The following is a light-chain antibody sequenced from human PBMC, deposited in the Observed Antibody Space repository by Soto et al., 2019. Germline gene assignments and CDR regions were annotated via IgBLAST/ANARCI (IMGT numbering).Light chain of an antibody. CDR2: EVR. CDR1: SSDVGSYNY. V-gene: IGLV2-14*01. J-gene: IGLJ2*01. Sequence: QSALTQPASVSGSPGQSITISCTGTSSDVGSYNYVSWYQQHPCKAPKLMIYEVRNRPSGVSDRFSGSKSGKTASLTIFGLQAEDEADYDCSSYTTSTTQVVGGGTQLTVL. CDR3: SSYTTSTTQV.